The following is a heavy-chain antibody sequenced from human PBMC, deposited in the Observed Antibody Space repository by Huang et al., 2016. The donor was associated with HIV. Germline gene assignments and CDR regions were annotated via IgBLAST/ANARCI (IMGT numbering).Heavy chain of an antibody. CDR2: VYSGGSM. J-gene: IGHJ6*02. D-gene: IGHD3-10*01. CDR1: GFTVSTNY. Sequence: EVQLVESGGGLIQPGGSLRLSCAASGFTVSTNYMTWVRQAQGKGLEWGAAVYSGGSMHYADSVKGRFTMSRDNSKNTLYLQMNSLRAEDTAVYYCARGVAGLDVWGQGTTVTVSS. CDR3: ARGVAGLDV. V-gene: IGHV3-53*01.